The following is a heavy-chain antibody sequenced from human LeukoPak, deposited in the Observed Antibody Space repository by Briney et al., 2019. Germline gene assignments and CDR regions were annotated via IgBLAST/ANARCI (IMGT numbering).Heavy chain of an antibody. CDR1: GGSISSYY. V-gene: IGHV4-59*12. D-gene: IGHD3-10*01. Sequence: SEALSLTCSVSGGSISSYYWSWIRQPPGKGLEWIGYIYNSGSTNYNPSLKSRVTISVDTSKNQFSLKLSSVTAADTAVYYCARLRKRITMVRGAIYFDYWGQGTLVTVSS. CDR3: ARLRKRITMVRGAIYFDY. CDR2: IYNSGST. J-gene: IGHJ4*02.